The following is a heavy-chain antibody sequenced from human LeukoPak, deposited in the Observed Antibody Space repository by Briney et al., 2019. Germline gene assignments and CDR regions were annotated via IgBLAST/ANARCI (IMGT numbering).Heavy chain of an antibody. Sequence: GGSLRLSCAASGFTFTSYAMSWVRQAPGKGLEWVSAISGSGGSTYYADSVKGRFTISRDNSKNTLYLPMISLRAEDTAVYYCVSSGSFRLQHWGPGTPVTVAS. CDR3: VSSGSFRLQH. D-gene: IGHD3-22*01. CDR1: GFTFTSYA. J-gene: IGHJ1*01. CDR2: ISGSGGST. V-gene: IGHV3-23*01.